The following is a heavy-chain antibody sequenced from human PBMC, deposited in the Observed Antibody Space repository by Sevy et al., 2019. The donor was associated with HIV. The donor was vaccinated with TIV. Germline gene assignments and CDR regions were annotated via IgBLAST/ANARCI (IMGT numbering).Heavy chain of an antibody. J-gene: IGHJ4*02. V-gene: IGHV3-23*01. CDR1: GFTFSSYA. CDR3: AKDKVLYSGYDYYFDY. D-gene: IGHD5-12*01. Sequence: GGSLRLSCAASGFTFSSYAMSWVRQAPGKGLEWVSAISGSGGSTYYADSGKGRFTISRDNSKNTLYLQMNSLRAEDTAVYYCAKDKVLYSGYDYYFDYWGQGTLVTVSS. CDR2: ISGSGGST.